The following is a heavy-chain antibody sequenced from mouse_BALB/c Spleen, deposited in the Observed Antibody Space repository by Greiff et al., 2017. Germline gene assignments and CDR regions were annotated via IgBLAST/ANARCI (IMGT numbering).Heavy chain of an antibody. CDR3: ARDQIYDGYYWYFDV. CDR2: IWGDGST. J-gene: IGHJ1*01. Sequence: VQLQESGPGLVAPSQSLSITCTVSGFSLTGYGVNWVRQPPGKGLEWLGMIWGDGSTDYNSALKSRLSISKDNSKSQVFLKMNSLQTDDTARYYWARDQIYDGYYWYFDVWGAGTTVTVSS. CDR1: GFSLTGYG. D-gene: IGHD2-3*01. V-gene: IGHV2-6-7*02.